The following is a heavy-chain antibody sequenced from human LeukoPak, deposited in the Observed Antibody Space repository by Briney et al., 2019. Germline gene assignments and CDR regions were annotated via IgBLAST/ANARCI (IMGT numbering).Heavy chain of an antibody. CDR3: AKERGYGSGGLDS. CDR1: GASFSSSSYY. V-gene: IGHV4-39*02. J-gene: IGHJ4*02. D-gene: IGHD3-10*01. Sequence: SETLSLTCTVSGASFSSSSYYWGWIRQPPGKGLEWIGSMYHSGNTYYNPSLKSRVTISVDTSKNQFSLKLSSVTAADTALYYCAKERGYGSGGLDSWGQGTLVTVSS. CDR2: MYHSGNT.